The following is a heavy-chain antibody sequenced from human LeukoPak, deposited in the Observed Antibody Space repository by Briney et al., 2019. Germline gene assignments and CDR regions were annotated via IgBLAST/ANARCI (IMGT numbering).Heavy chain of an antibody. CDR2: IRYDGSNK. V-gene: IGHV3-30*02. J-gene: IGHJ5*02. CDR1: GFTFSSYG. Sequence: PGGSLRLSCAASGFTFSSYGMHWVRQAPGKGLEWVAFIRYDGSNKYYADSVKGRFTISRDNSKNTLYLQMNSLRAEDTAVYYCAKGAHPLDIVVVPAVTPWGQGTLATVSS. D-gene: IGHD2-2*03. CDR3: AKGAHPLDIVVVPAVTP.